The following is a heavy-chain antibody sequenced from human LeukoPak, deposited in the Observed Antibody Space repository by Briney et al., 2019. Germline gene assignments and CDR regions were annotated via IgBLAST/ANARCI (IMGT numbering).Heavy chain of an antibody. CDR2: ISVYNGNT. D-gene: IGHD7-27*01. CDR1: GYTFTSYG. Sequence: ASVKVSCKASGYTFTSYGISWVRQAPGQGLEWMGWISVYNGNTNYAQKLQGRVTMTTDTSTSTAYMELRSLRSEDTAVYYCASALNWGVYYYYYMDVWGKGTTVTVSS. CDR3: ASALNWGVYYYYYMDV. J-gene: IGHJ6*03. V-gene: IGHV1-18*01.